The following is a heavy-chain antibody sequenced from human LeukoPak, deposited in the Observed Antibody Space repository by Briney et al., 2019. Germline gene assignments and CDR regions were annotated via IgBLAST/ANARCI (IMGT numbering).Heavy chain of an antibody. CDR2: IYGGGST. CDR3: GRGHYDLNL. J-gene: IGHJ6*03. CDR1: GFTVSNNY. Sequence: GGSLRLSCVVSGFTVSNNYMKWVRQAPGKGLEWVSTIYGGGSTYYADSVRGRFTISRHNSKNTLYLQMDSLRAEDTAVYYCGRGHYDLNLWGQGTTVTVSS. V-gene: IGHV3-53*04.